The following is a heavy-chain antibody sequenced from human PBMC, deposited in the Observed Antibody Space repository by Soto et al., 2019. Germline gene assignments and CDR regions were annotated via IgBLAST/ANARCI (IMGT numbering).Heavy chain of an antibody. CDR1: GGSISSGGYY. CDR3: ARDPAP. CDR2: IYNSGST. Sequence: QVQLQESGPGLVKPSQTLSLTCTVSGGSISSGGYYWSWIRQHPGKGLEWIGYIYNSGSTYYNPSPXRXXTISADTSKHPFSLKLSSVTAADTAVYYCARDPAPWGQGTLVTVSS. V-gene: IGHV4-31*03. J-gene: IGHJ5*02.